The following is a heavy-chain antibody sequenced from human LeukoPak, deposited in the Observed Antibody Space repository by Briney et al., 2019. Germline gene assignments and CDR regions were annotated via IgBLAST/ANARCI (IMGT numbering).Heavy chain of an antibody. CDR2: IYYSGST. V-gene: IGHV4-39*01. CDR1: GGSISSSSYY. J-gene: IGHJ3*02. Sequence: SETLSLTCTVSGGSISSSSYYRGWIRQPPGKGLEWIGSIYYSGSTYYNPSLKSRVTISVDTSKNQFSLKLSSVTAADTAVYYCARGPPRITIFGVVGAFDIWGQGTMVTVSS. D-gene: IGHD3-3*01. CDR3: ARGPPRITIFGVVGAFDI.